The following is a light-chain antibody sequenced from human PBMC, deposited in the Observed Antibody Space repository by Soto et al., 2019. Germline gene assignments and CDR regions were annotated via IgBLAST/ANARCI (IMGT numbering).Light chain of an antibody. Sequence: QSALTQPASVSGSPGQSITISCTGTSNDVGISKYVSWYQQHPGKAPKLMIFEVTNRPSGVSNRFAGSKSANTASLTISGLQTEDEADYNCSSYTISSTLIFGGGTKLTVL. V-gene: IGLV2-14*01. J-gene: IGLJ2*01. CDR3: SSYTISSTLI. CDR1: SNDVGISKY. CDR2: EVT.